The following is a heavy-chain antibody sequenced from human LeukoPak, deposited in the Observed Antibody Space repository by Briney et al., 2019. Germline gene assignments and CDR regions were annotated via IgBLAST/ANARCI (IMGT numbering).Heavy chain of an antibody. D-gene: IGHD5-24*01. CDR3: AREGEMATIWAFDI. Sequence: AGGSLRLSCAASGLTFSRYWRSWVRQAPGKGLEWVANIKQDGSEKYYVDSVKGRFTISRDNAKNSLYLQMNSLRAEDTAVYYCAREGEMATIWAFDIWGQGTMVTVSS. J-gene: IGHJ3*02. V-gene: IGHV3-7*04. CDR2: IKQDGSEK. CDR1: GLTFSRYW.